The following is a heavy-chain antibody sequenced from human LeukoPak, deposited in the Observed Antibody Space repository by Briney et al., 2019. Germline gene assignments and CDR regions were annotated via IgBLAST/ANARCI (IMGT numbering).Heavy chain of an antibody. CDR3: STVGGHIRGYDFRFRAYYFDY. J-gene: IGHJ4*02. V-gene: IGHV1-24*01. Sequence: ASVKVSFKVSGYTLTELSIYWVRQTPGKGQELMGGFDPDDGETIYAQKFQGRVTMTQDTSTNKAYMDLSSLRSADTAVEYCSTVGGHIRGYDFRFRAYYFDYWGQGNLVTVSS. CDR2: FDPDDGET. CDR1: GYTLTELS. D-gene: IGHD3-16*01.